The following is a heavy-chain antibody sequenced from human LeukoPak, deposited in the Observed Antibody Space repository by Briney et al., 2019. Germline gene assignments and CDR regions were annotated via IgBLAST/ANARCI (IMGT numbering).Heavy chain of an antibody. CDR3: AREIGPRQLHLWGSAFDY. CDR2: IYYSGST. CDR1: GGSFSGYY. V-gene: IGHV4-59*01. J-gene: IGHJ4*02. Sequence: SETLSLTCAVYGGSFSGYYWSWIRQPPGKGLEWIGYIYYSGSTNYNPSLKSRVTISVDTSKNQFSLKLSSVTAADTAVYYCAREIGPRQLHLWGSAFDYWGQGTLVTVSS. D-gene: IGHD5-18*01.